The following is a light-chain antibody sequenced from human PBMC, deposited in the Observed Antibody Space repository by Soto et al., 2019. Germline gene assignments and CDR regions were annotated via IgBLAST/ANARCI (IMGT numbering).Light chain of an antibody. CDR1: SSNIGNNY. V-gene: IGLV1-51*01. Sequence: QSALTQPPSVSAAPGQKVTISCSGSSSNIGNNYVSWYQQLPGAAPKLLIYDNNKRPSGIPDRFSGSKSGTSATLDITGLQTGDEADYYCKTWHVSLSAVVFGGGTKLTVL. CDR2: DNN. CDR3: KTWHVSLSAVV. J-gene: IGLJ2*01.